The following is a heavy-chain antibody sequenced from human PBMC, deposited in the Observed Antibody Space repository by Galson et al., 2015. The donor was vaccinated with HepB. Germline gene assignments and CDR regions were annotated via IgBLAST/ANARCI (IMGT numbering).Heavy chain of an antibody. V-gene: IGHV4-39*01. D-gene: IGHD2-21*01. CDR2: TYYSGST. J-gene: IGHJ4*02. CDR3: ASIKRRGVIVVVDY. Sequence: ETLSLTCTVSGGSISSSSYYWGWIRQPPGKGLEWIGSTYYSGSTYYNPSLKSRVTISVDTSKNQFSLKLSSVTAADTAVYYCASIKRRGVIVVVDYWGQGTLVTVSS. CDR1: GGSISSSSYY.